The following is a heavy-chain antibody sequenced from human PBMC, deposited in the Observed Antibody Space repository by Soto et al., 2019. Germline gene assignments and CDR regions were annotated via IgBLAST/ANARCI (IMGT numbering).Heavy chain of an antibody. V-gene: IGHV3-53*01. CDR2: IYSGGST. CDR3: AGSITGTTRSAFDI. D-gene: IGHD1-7*01. Sequence: LRLSCAASGFTVSSNYMSWVRQAPGKGLEWVSVIYSGGSTYYADSVKGRFTISRDNSKNTLYLQMNSLRAEDTAVYYCAGSITGTTRSAFDIWGQGTMVTVSS. CDR1: GFTVSSNY. J-gene: IGHJ3*02.